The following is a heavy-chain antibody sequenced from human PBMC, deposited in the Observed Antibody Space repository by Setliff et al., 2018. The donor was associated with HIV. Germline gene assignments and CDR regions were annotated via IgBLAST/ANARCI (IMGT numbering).Heavy chain of an antibody. D-gene: IGHD3-10*01. CDR1: GYTFTRYG. CDR2: ISGYNDNT. CDR3: ARDDHYYDSGSYYSDWYFDL. J-gene: IGHJ2*01. Sequence: ASVKVSCKASGYTFTRYGINWVRQAPGQGLEWMGWISGYNDNTNFGEKFQGRVTMTTDTSTSTAHMELRSLRSDDTAVYYCARDDHYYDSGSYYSDWYFDLWGRGTLVTVSS. V-gene: IGHV1-18*01.